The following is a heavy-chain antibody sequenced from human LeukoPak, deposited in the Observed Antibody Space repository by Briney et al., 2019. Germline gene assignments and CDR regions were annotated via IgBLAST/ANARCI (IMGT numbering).Heavy chain of an antibody. CDR2: MYYSGST. V-gene: IGHV4-59*12. CDR1: GGSIRSNY. J-gene: IGHJ4*01. D-gene: IGHD3-22*01. CDR3: ARDDTYFYDSSDHGFDF. Sequence: PSETLSLTCTVSGGSIRSNYWSWIRQPPGKGLEWIGYMYYSGSTNYNPSLKRRLTISVDTSKNQFSLRLTSLTAADTALYFCARDDTYFYDSSDHGFDFWGHGALVTVSS.